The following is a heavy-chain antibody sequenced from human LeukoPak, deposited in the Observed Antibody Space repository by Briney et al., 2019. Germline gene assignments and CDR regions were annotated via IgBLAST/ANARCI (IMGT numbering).Heavy chain of an antibody. CDR2: ISGSGGST. Sequence: GGSLRLSCAASGFTFSTYAMSWVRQAPGKGLEWVSNISGSGGSTYYADSVKGRFTISRDNSKNTLYLQMNSLRAEDTAVYYCAKGRGGSYGYFDYWGQGTLVTVSS. J-gene: IGHJ4*02. V-gene: IGHV3-23*01. CDR1: GFTFSTYA. D-gene: IGHD1-26*01. CDR3: AKGRGGSYGYFDY.